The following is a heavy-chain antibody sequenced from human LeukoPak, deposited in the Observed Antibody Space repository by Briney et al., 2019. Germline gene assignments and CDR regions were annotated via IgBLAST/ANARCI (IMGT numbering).Heavy chain of an antibody. CDR3: AWTGYSYVSPPDY. J-gene: IGHJ4*02. V-gene: IGHV1-8*01. CDR2: MSPNSGNT. CDR1: GYTFTSYD. Sequence: ASVKVSCKASGYTFTSYDINWVRQATGQGLEWMGWMSPNSGNTGYAQKFQGRVTMTRNTSISTAYMELSSLRSEDTAVYYCAWTGYSYVSPPDYWGQGTLVTVSS. D-gene: IGHD5-18*01.